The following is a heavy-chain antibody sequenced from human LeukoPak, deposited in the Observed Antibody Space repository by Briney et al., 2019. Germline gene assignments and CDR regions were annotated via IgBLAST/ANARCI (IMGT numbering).Heavy chain of an antibody. D-gene: IGHD2-15*01. J-gene: IGHJ4*02. CDR2: IYHSGST. V-gene: IGHV4-4*02. CDR1: GGSISSSNW. Sequence: PSETLSLTCAVSGGSISSSNWWSWVSQPPGKGLEWIGEIYHSGSTNYNPSLKSRVTISVDKSKNQFSLKLSSVTAADTAVYYCARVDCSGGSCYWVDYWGQGTLVTVSS. CDR3: ARVDCSGGSCYWVDY.